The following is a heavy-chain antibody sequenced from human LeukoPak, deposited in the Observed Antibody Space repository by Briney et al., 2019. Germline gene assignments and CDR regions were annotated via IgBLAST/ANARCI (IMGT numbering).Heavy chain of an antibody. V-gene: IGHV4-59*01. J-gene: IGHJ4*02. CDR2: IYCSGST. CDR1: GGSISSYY. Sequence: SETLSLTCTVSGGSISSYYWSWIRQPPGKGLEWIGYIYCSGSTNYNPSLKSRVTISVDTSKNQFSLKLSSVTAADTAVYYCARSGYSYGIFDYWGQGALVTVSS. D-gene: IGHD5-18*01. CDR3: ARSGYSYGIFDY.